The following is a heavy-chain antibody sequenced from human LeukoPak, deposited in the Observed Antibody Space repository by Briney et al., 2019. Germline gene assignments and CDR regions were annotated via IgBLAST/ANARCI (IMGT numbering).Heavy chain of an antibody. J-gene: IGHJ4*02. CDR2: IKQDGSEK. D-gene: IGHD6-13*01. CDR1: GFTVSSNY. Sequence: GGSLRLSCAASGFTVSSNYMSWVRQAPGKGLEWVANIKQDGSEKYYVDSVKGRFTISRDNAKNSLYLQMNSLRAEDTAVYYCARGMEAAAALFDSWGQGTLVTVSS. V-gene: IGHV3-7*01. CDR3: ARGMEAAAALFDS.